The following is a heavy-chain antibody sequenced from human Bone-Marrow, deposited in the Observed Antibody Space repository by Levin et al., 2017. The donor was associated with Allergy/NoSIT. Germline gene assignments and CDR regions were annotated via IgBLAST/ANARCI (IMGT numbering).Heavy chain of an antibody. Sequence: GESLKISCAASGFTVSSRYMSWVRQAPGKGLEWVSVIYSNGRTYYADSVKGRFTISRDNSKNTLYLQMNSLSAEDTAVYYCARDGPRASYYYYGMDVWGQGTTVTVSS. V-gene: IGHV3-66*01. CDR1: GFTVSSRY. CDR2: IYSNGRT. CDR3: ARDGPRASYYYYGMDV. J-gene: IGHJ6*02.